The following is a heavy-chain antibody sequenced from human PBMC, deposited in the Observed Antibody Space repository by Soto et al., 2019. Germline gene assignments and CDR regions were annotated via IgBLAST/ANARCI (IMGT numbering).Heavy chain of an antibody. D-gene: IGHD6-13*01. Sequence: EVQLVESGGGLVQPGGSLRLSCAASGFTFSSYSMNWVRQAPGKGLEWVSYISSSSSTIYYADSVKGRFTISRDNAKNSLYLQMNSLRDEDTAVYYCASFEGKNSSSWFNYYYYGMDVWGQGTTVTVSS. CDR1: GFTFSSYS. CDR3: ASFEGKNSSSWFNYYYYGMDV. J-gene: IGHJ6*02. CDR2: ISSSSSTI. V-gene: IGHV3-48*02.